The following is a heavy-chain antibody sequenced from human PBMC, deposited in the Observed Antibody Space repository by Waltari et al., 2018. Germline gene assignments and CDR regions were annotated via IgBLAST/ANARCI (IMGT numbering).Heavy chain of an antibody. Sequence: QVQLQESGPGLVKPSETLSLTCAVSGYSIRSGYYWGWIRQPPGKGLEWIGSIYHSGSTYYNPSLKSRVTISVDTSKNQFSLKLSSVTAADTAVYYCARPGDYGDYSLGYWGQGTLVTVSS. CDR2: IYHSGST. D-gene: IGHD4-17*01. V-gene: IGHV4-38-2*01. CDR1: GYSIRSGYY. J-gene: IGHJ4*02. CDR3: ARPGDYGDYSLGY.